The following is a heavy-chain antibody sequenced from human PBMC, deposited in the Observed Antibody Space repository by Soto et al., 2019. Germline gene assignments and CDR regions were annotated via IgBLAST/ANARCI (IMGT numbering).Heavy chain of an antibody. V-gene: IGHV5-51*01. Sequence: GESLKISCKGSGYSFTSYWIGWVRQMPGKGLEWMGIIYPGDSDTRYSPSFQGQVTISADKSISTAYLQWSSPKASDTAMYYCARQGAPVAATPEASYYATDVWGQGTTVTVSS. CDR1: GYSFTSYW. D-gene: IGHD2-15*01. CDR2: IYPGDSDT. J-gene: IGHJ6*02. CDR3: ARQGAPVAATPEASYYATDV.